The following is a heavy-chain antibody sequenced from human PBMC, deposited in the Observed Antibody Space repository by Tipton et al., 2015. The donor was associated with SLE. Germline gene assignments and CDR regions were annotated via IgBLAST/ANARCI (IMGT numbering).Heavy chain of an antibody. CDR1: GFTFANYA. CDR3: AKGGTGKFDY. Sequence: SLRLSCAVSGFTFANYAMSWVRQAPGKGLEWVSDFSDGGSSTYSADSVKGRFTISRDNSKNMLYLQMNSLRVEDTAVYYCAKGGTGKFDYWGQGTLVTVSS. D-gene: IGHD7-27*01. J-gene: IGHJ4*02. V-gene: IGHV3-23*01. CDR2: FSDGGSST.